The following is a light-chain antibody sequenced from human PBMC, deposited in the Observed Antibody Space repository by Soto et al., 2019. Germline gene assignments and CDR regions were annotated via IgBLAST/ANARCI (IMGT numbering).Light chain of an antibody. V-gene: IGKV3-15*01. CDR1: QSVSSN. CDR2: GAS. Sequence: EFVLTQSPATLSVSPGERATLSCRASQSVSSNLAWYQQKPGQAPRLLIYGASTRATGIPARFSGSGSGTEFTLTISSLQSEDFAVYYCQQYNNWPETFGQGTKVDIK. CDR3: QQYNNWPET. J-gene: IGKJ1*01.